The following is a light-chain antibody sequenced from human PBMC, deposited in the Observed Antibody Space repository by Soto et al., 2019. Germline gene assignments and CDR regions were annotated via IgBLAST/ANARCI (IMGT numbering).Light chain of an antibody. CDR2: AAS. Sequence: DIPMTQSPSSLSASVGDRVTITWRASQSISSYLNWYQQKPGKAPKLLIYAASSLQSGVPSRFSGSGGGTDFTLSISSVQPEDFATYFCQQSYMDPITFGQGTRLEI. V-gene: IGKV1-39*01. CDR1: QSISSY. CDR3: QQSYMDPIT. J-gene: IGKJ5*01.